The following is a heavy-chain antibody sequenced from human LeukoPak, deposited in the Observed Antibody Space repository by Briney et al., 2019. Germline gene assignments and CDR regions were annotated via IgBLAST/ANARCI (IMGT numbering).Heavy chain of an antibody. D-gene: IGHD4-17*01. V-gene: IGHV3-30*18. CDR3: AKDLPLTTEPDAFDI. Sequence: GGSLRLSCAASGFTFSSYGMHWVRQAPGKGLEWVAVISYEGSNKYYADSVKGRFTISRDNSKNTLYLQMNSLRAEDTAVYYCAKDLPLTTEPDAFDIWGQGTMVTVSS. CDR1: GFTFSSYG. J-gene: IGHJ3*02. CDR2: ISYEGSNK.